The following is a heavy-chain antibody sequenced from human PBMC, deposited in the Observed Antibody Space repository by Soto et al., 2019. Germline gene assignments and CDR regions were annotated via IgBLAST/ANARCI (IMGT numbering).Heavy chain of an antibody. CDR3: AREIMITFGGLNAPAYAMGV. D-gene: IGHD3-16*01. J-gene: IGHJ6*02. V-gene: IGHV3-48*02. Sequence: EVQLVESGGGLVQPGGSLRLSCAASGFTFSSYSMNWVRQAPGKGLEWVSYISSSSSTIYYADSVKGRFTISRDNAKNSLYLQMNSLRDEDTAVYYCAREIMITFGGLNAPAYAMGVWGQGTTVTVSS. CDR2: ISSSSSTI. CDR1: GFTFSSYS.